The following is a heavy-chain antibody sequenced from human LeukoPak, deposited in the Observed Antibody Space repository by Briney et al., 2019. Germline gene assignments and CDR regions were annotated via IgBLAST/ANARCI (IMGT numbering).Heavy chain of an antibody. D-gene: IGHD6-13*01. CDR1: GFTFNDYY. CDR3: ARGTIAAPGTDY. J-gene: IGHJ4*02. Sequence: GGSLRLSCAASGFTFNDYYMSWIRQAPGKGLEWVANLKQDGSEKHFADSVKGRFTISRDNAENSLYLQMNSLRAEDTAMYYCARGTIAAPGTDYWGQGTLVTVSS. CDR2: LKQDGSEK. V-gene: IGHV3-7*01.